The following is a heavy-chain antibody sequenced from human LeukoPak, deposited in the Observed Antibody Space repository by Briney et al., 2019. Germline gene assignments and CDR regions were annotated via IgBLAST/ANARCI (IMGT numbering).Heavy chain of an antibody. CDR3: AKEGPGGYRKNFDY. D-gene: IGHD3-10*01. Sequence: GRSLRLSCAASGFTFSSYAMSGVRQAPGKGLEWVSAISGSGGSTYYADSVKGRFTISRDNSKNTLYLQMNSLRAEDTAVYDCAKEGPGGYRKNFDYWGQGTLVTVSS. V-gene: IGHV3-23*01. CDR2: ISGSGGST. CDR1: GFTFSSYA. J-gene: IGHJ4*02.